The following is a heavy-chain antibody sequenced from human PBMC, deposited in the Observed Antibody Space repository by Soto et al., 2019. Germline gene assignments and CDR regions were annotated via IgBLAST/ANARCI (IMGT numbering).Heavy chain of an antibody. D-gene: IGHD2-2*01. Sequence: GGSLRLSCAASGFTFSGSAMHWVRQASGKGLEWVGRIRSKANSYATAYAASVKGRFTISRDDSKNTAYLQMNSLKTEDTAVYYCTTVPSYGMDVWGQGTTVTVSS. V-gene: IGHV3-73*01. CDR2: IRSKANSYAT. CDR1: GFTFSGSA. CDR3: TTVPSYGMDV. J-gene: IGHJ6*02.